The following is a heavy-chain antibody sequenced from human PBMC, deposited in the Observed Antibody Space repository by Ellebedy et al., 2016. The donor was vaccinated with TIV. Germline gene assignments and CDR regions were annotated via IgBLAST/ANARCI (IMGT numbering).Heavy chain of an antibody. D-gene: IGHD2-15*01. CDR1: GFTFSSYG. J-gene: IGHJ5*02. Sequence: GGSLRLXXAASGFTFSSYGMHWVRQAPGKGLEWVAVIWYDGSNKHYADSVDGRFTISRNNSKNTLYLQMNSLRVEDTAVYYCARNRIVVVDRRQRNWFDPWGQGTLVTVSS. CDR3: ARNRIVVVDRRQRNWFDP. V-gene: IGHV3-33*01. CDR2: IWYDGSNK.